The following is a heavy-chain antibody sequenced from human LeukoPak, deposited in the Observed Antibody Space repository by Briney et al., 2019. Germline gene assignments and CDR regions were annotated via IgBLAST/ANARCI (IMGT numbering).Heavy chain of an antibody. CDR3: ARQGRDGYNPEY. Sequence: SETLSFTCSVSGGSISSYYWSWIRQAPGKGLKWIGYIYYSGSTNYNPSLNSRVTITVATSKNAFSLKSSSVTAAETVEYYWARQGRDGYNPEYWGQGNLVSVFS. CDR1: GGSISSYY. J-gene: IGHJ4*02. D-gene: IGHD5-24*01. V-gene: IGHV4-59*08. CDR2: IYYSGST.